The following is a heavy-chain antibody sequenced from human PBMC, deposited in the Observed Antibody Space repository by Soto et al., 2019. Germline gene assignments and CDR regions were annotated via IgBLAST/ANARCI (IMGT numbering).Heavy chain of an antibody. Sequence: PSQTLSLTCTVSGGSISSSSYYWGWIRQPPGKGLEWIGSIYYSGSTYYNPSLKSRVTISVDTSKNQFSLKLSSVTAADTAVYYCARHEFVDIVAPNPRLNPDFDYWGQGTLVTVSS. CDR2: IYYSGST. J-gene: IGHJ4*02. D-gene: IGHD5-12*01. CDR3: ARHEFVDIVAPNPRLNPDFDY. V-gene: IGHV4-39*01. CDR1: GGSISSSSYY.